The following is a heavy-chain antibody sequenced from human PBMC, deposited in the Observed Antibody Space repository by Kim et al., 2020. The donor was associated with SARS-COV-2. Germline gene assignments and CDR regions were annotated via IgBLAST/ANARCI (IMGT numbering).Heavy chain of an antibody. CDR3: AKARAYGDYVFDY. CDR1: GFTFSSYG. D-gene: IGHD4-17*01. J-gene: IGHJ4*02. CDR2: ISYDGSNK. Sequence: GGSLRLSCAASGFTFSSYGMHWVRQAPGKGLEWVAVISYDGSNKYYADSVKGRFTISRDNSKNTLYLQMNSLRAEDTAVYYCAKARAYGDYVFDYWGQGTLVTVSS. V-gene: IGHV3-30*18.